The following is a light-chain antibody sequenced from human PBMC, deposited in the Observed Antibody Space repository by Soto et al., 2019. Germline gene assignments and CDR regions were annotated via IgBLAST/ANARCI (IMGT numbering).Light chain of an antibody. CDR1: QNISNY. Sequence: DIQMTQSPSSLSASVGDRVTIPCRASQNISNYLNWYQLKPGKAPKLLIYGSYKLQSLVPSRFCGSGSGTDFTLTISSLQPKDFATYYCQQSYSTLFTFGPGTKVDIK. V-gene: IGKV1-39*01. CDR3: QQSYSTLFT. J-gene: IGKJ3*01. CDR2: GSY.